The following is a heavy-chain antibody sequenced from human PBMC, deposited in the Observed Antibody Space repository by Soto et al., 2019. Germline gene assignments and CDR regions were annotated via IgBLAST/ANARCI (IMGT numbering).Heavy chain of an antibody. V-gene: IGHV3-30*01. CDR2: ISYDGSKK. D-gene: IGHD4-17*01. CDR1: GFTFSRYG. Sequence: WGSQRLSCVTSGFTFSRYGIHWVRQAPGKGLEWVAVISYDGSKKYYADSVKGRFTISRDNSKNTNTLYLQMNSLRAEDTAVYYCARENYGDYYFVYWGQGTLVTVSS. CDR3: ARENYGDYYFVY. J-gene: IGHJ4*02.